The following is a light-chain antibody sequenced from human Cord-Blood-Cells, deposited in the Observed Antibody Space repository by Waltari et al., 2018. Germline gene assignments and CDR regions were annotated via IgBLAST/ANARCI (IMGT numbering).Light chain of an antibody. J-gene: IGKJ4*01. CDR3: QQYGSSPLT. CDR2: GAS. Sequence: EIVLTQSPGTLSLSPGERATLYCRASQSVSSSYLAWYQQKPGQAPRLLIYGASSRATGIPDRFSGSGSGTDFTLTISRLEPEDFAVDYCQQYGSSPLTFGGGTKVEIK. V-gene: IGKV3-20*01. CDR1: QSVSSSY.